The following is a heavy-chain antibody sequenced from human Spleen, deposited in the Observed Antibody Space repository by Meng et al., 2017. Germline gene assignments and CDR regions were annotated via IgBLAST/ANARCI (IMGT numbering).Heavy chain of an antibody. Sequence: SETLSLTCTVSGGSISSGGYYWSWIRQPPRKGLEWIGEINHSGSTNYNPSLKSRVTISVDASKNQFSLKLSSVTAADTAVYYCARGRIGDYVWGSYRYTLDYWGQGTLVTVSS. CDR3: ARGRIGDYVWGSYRYTLDY. J-gene: IGHJ4*02. CDR2: INHSGST. CDR1: GGSISSGGYY. D-gene: IGHD3-16*02. V-gene: IGHV4-39*07.